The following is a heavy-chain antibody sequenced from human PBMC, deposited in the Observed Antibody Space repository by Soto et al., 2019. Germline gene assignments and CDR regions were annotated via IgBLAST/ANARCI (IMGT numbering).Heavy chain of an antibody. CDR3: ASKKSNYDDRSGPDYYYGMDV. V-gene: IGHV1-69*13. CDR2: IIPIFGTA. Sequence: SVKVSCKASGGTLSSYAISWVRQAPGQGLEWMGGIIPIFGTANYAQKFQGRVTITADESTSTAYMELSSLRSEDTAVYYCASKKSNYDDRSGPDYYYGMDVWGQGTTVTVSS. J-gene: IGHJ6*02. D-gene: IGHD3-22*01. CDR1: GGTLSSYA.